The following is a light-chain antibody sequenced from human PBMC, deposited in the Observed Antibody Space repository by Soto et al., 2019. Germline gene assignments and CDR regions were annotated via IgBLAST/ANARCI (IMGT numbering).Light chain of an antibody. J-gene: IGKJ4*01. CDR3: QQYDDWLRLT. V-gene: IGKV3D-15*01. Sequence: EIVMTQSPATLSVSPGERATLSFRASQSVNIYLAWYQQKPGQAPRLLIFGASSRATGIPARFSGSGSGTEFNLTISSLQSEDFAVYFCQQYDDWLRLTFGGGTKVDI. CDR1: QSVNIY. CDR2: GAS.